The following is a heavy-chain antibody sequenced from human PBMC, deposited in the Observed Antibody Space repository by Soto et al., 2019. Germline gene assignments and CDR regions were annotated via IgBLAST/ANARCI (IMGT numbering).Heavy chain of an antibody. Sequence: QVQLQQWGAGLLKPSETLSLTCAVYGGSFSGYYWSWIRQPPGKGLEWIGEINHSGSTNYNPSLKRRGTISVDTSKNQFSLKLSSVTAADTAVYYCARGSRYWGQGTLVTVSS. J-gene: IGHJ4*02. V-gene: IGHV4-34*01. CDR2: INHSGST. CDR3: ARGSRY. CDR1: GGSFSGYY.